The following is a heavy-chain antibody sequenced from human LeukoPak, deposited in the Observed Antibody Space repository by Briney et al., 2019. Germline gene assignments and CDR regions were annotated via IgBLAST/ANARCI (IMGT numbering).Heavy chain of an antibody. CDR2: IRRGVGST. J-gene: IGHJ4*02. Sequence: RPGGSLRLSCAASGFTFSSYDLSWVRQAPGKGLECVSAIRRGVGSTYYADSVKGRFTISRDNSKNTLYLQMNNLRADDTAVYYCAKKGQADDNGKPDWGQGTLVTVSS. CDR3: AKKGQADDNGKPD. V-gene: IGHV3-23*01. CDR1: GFTFSSYD. D-gene: IGHD1-1*01.